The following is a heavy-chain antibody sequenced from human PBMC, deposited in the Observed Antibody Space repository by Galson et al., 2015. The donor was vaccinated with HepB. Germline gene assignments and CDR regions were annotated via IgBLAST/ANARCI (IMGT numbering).Heavy chain of an antibody. Sequence: SVKVSCKASGYTFTSYDINWVRQATGQGLEWMGWMNPNSGNTGYAQKFQGRVTMTRNTSISTAYMELSSRRSEDTAVYYCARANYDILTGYSNWFDPWGQGTLVTVSS. V-gene: IGHV1-8*01. J-gene: IGHJ5*02. CDR3: ARANYDILTGYSNWFDP. CDR1: GYTFTSYD. D-gene: IGHD3-9*01. CDR2: MNPNSGNT.